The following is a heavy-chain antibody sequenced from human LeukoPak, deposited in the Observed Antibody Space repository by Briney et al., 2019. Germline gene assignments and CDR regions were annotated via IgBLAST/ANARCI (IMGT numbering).Heavy chain of an antibody. CDR1: GFTFSSYA. D-gene: IGHD3-22*01. J-gene: IGHJ4*02. CDR3: AKRGGSMIVVVITDY. Sequence: GGSLRLSCAASGFTFSSYAMSWVRQAPGKGLEWVSAISGSGGSTYYVDSVKGRFTISRDNSKNTLYLQMNSLRAEDTAVYYCAKRGGSMIVVVITDYWGQGTLVTVSA. V-gene: IGHV3-23*01. CDR2: ISGSGGST.